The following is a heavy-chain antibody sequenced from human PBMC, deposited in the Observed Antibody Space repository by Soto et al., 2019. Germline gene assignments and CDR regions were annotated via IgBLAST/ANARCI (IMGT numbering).Heavy chain of an antibody. CDR2: ISGSGSST. D-gene: IGHD7-27*01. Sequence: PVGSLRLSCAASGFTFSRYTMSWVRQAPGKGLEWVSTISGSGSSTYSADSVKGRFTISRDNSKNTLYLQMNSLRVEDTAIYYCAKAWGIDYWGQGTLVTVSS. J-gene: IGHJ4*02. CDR1: GFTFSRYT. V-gene: IGHV3-23*01. CDR3: AKAWGIDY.